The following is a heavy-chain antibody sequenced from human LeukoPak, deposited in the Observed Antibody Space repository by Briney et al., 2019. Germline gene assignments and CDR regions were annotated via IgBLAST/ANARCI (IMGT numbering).Heavy chain of an antibody. CDR2: MNPNSGNT. J-gene: IGHJ4*02. V-gene: IGHV1-8*01. Sequence: ASVKVSCKASGYTFTSYDINWVRQATGQGLEWVGWMNPNSGNTGYAQKFQGRVTMTRNTSISTAYMELSSLRSEDTAVYYCARGLSRQQLAYDYWGQGTLVTVSS. D-gene: IGHD6-13*01. CDR1: GYTFTSYD. CDR3: ARGLSRQQLAYDY.